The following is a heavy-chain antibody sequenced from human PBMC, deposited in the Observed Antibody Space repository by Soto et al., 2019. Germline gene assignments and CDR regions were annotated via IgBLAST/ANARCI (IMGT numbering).Heavy chain of an antibody. J-gene: IGHJ4*02. Sequence: GGSLRLSCAASGFTFSSYAMSWVRQAPGKGLEWVSAISGSGGSTYYADSVKGRFTISRDNSKNTLYLQMNSLRAEDTAVYYCAKCHPALAVIIRTFDYWGQGTLVTVSS. V-gene: IGHV3-23*01. CDR3: AKCHPALAVIIRTFDY. CDR1: GFTFSSYA. D-gene: IGHD3-3*01. CDR2: ISGSGGST.